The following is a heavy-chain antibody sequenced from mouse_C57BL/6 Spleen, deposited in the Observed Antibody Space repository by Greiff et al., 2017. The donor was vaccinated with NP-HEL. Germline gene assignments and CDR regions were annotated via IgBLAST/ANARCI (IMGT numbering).Heavy chain of an antibody. Sequence: EVKLMESGPELVKPGASVKMSCKASGYTFTDYNMHWVKQSHGKSLEWIGYINPNNGGTSYNQKFKGKATLTVNKSSSTAYMELRSLTSEDSAVYYCTRGGGYFDVWGTGTTVTVSS. CDR2: INPNNGGT. V-gene: IGHV1-22*01. J-gene: IGHJ1*03. CDR3: TRGGGYFDV. CDR1: GYTFTDYN.